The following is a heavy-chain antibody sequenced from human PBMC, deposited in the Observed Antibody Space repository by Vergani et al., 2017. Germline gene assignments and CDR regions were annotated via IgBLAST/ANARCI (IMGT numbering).Heavy chain of an antibody. D-gene: IGHD1-26*01. CDR3: ARGGLSGSYHFDY. J-gene: IGHJ4*02. CDR1: GGSVSSGSYY. V-gene: IGHV4-61*10. CDR2: IYYSGST. Sequence: QVQLQESGPGLVKPSETLSLTCTVSGGSVSSGSYYWSWIRQPAGKGLEWIGYIYYSGSTNYNPSLKSRGTISVDTSKNQFSLKLSSVTAADTAVYYCARGGLSGSYHFDYWGQGTLVTVSS.